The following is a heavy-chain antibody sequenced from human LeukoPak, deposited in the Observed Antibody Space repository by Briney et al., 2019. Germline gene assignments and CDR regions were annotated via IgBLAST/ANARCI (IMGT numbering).Heavy chain of an antibody. D-gene: IGHD6-13*01. CDR3: ARDGTGYSSSWDLDY. CDR1: GFTFSSYW. CDR2: INSDGSST. Sequence: GGSLRLSCAASGFTFSSYWMHWVRQAPGKGLVWVSRINSDGSSTSYADSVKGRFTISRDNAKNTLYLQMNSLRAEDTAVYYCARDGTGYSSSWDLDYWGQGTLATVSS. J-gene: IGHJ4*02. V-gene: IGHV3-74*01.